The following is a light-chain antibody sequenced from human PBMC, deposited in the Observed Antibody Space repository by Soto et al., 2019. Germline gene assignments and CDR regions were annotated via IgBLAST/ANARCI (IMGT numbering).Light chain of an antibody. CDR2: DVT. CDR3: CSYAGTYTFYV. CDR1: SSDVGGYDL. J-gene: IGLJ1*01. V-gene: IGLV2-11*01. Sequence: QSVLTQPRSVSGSPGQLVTISCTGTSSDVGGYDLVSWYQQHPGKAPKLMIYDVTKRPSGVPDRFSGSRSGNTASLTISGLQAEDDADYYCCSYAGTYTFYVFGTGTKVTVL.